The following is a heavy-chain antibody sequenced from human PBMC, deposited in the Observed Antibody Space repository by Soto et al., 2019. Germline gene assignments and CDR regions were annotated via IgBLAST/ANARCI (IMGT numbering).Heavy chain of an antibody. V-gene: IGHV3-21*01. CDR3: ARDPPPGYDHDY. CDR2: ISSSSSYI. CDR1: GFTFSSYR. Sequence: PGGSMELSSAASGFTFSSYRMNWVRQAPGKGLEWVSSISSSSSYIYYADSVKGRFTISRDNAKNSLYLQMNSLRAEDTAVYYCARDPPPGYDHDYWGQGTLVTVSS. D-gene: IGHD5-12*01. J-gene: IGHJ4*02.